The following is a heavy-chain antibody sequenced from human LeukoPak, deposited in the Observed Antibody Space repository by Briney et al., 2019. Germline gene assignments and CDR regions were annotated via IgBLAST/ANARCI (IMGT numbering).Heavy chain of an antibody. Sequence: GGSLRLSCAASGFTVSSNYMSWVRQAPGKGLEWVSVIYSGGSTYYADSVKGRFTISRDNSKNTLYLQMNSLRAEDTAVYYCARDPGYYDTSGYPAYFDYWGQGTLVTVSS. D-gene: IGHD3-22*01. J-gene: IGHJ4*02. CDR3: ARDPGYYDTSGYPAYFDY. CDR1: GFTVSSNY. V-gene: IGHV3-66*01. CDR2: IYSGGST.